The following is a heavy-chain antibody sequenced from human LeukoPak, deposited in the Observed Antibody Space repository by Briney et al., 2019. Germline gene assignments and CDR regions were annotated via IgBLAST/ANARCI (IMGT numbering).Heavy chain of an antibody. D-gene: IGHD3-3*01. V-gene: IGHV4-34*01. CDR1: GGSFSGYY. CDR3: ARVGVYDFWSGYYPNNWFDP. CDR2: INHSGST. Sequence: PSETLPLTCAVYGGSFSGYYWSWIRQPPGKGLEWIGEINHSGSTNYNPSLKSRVTISVDTSKNQFSLKLSSVTAADTAVYYCARVGVYDFWSGYYPNNWFDPWGQGTLVTVSS. J-gene: IGHJ5*02.